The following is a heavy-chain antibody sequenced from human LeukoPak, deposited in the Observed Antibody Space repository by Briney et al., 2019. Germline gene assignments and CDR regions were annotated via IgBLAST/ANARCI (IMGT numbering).Heavy chain of an antibody. D-gene: IGHD2-2*01. CDR1: GGSISSGDYY. J-gene: IGHJ4*02. Sequence: SETLSLTCTVSGGSISSGDYYWSWIRQPPGKGLEWIGYIYYSGSTYYNPSLKSRVTISVDTSKNQFSLKLSSVTAADTAVYYCARDPNCGSTSRYGYWGQGTLVTVSS. CDR2: IYYSGST. V-gene: IGHV4-30-4*01. CDR3: ARDPNCGSTSRYGY.